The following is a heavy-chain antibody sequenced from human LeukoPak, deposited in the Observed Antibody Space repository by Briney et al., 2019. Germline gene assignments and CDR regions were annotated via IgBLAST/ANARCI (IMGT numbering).Heavy chain of an antibody. J-gene: IGHJ6*02. D-gene: IGHD1-26*01. CDR1: GGSISSYY. V-gene: IGHV4-59*08. Sequence: SETLSLTCTVSGGSISSYYRSWIRQPPGKGLEWIGYIYYSGSTNYNPSLKSRVTISVDTSKNQFSLKLSSVTAADTAVYYCARQAGWWELPRYYYYGMDVWGQGTTVTVSS. CDR2: IYYSGST. CDR3: ARQAGWWELPRYYYYGMDV.